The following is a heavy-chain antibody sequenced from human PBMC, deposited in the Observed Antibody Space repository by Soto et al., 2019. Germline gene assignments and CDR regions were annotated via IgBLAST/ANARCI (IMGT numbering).Heavy chain of an antibody. CDR2: VHPGNSGT. Sequence: VESLKISCKGSGYSFTSYWIGWVRQMPGKGLEWMGIVHPGNSGTKYSPSFQGQVTISADKSISTAYLQWSSLKASDTAMYYCARHRAVAGMPDYYYDMDVWGQGTTVTV. V-gene: IGHV5-51*01. D-gene: IGHD6-19*01. CDR3: ARHRAVAGMPDYYYDMDV. J-gene: IGHJ6*02. CDR1: GYSFTSYW.